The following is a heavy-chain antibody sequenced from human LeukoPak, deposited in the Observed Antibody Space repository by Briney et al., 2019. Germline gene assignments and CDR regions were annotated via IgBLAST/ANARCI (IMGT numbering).Heavy chain of an antibody. CDR2: ISAYNGNT. V-gene: IGHV1-18*01. CDR1: GYTFTSYG. D-gene: IGHD3-10*01. Sequence: APVKVSCKASGYTFTSYGISWVRQAPGQGLEWMGWISAYNGNTNYAQKLQGRVTMTTDTSTSTAYMELRSLRSDDTAVYYCARVSGMVLLWFGNISPTGWFDPWGQGTLVTVSS. J-gene: IGHJ5*02. CDR3: ARVSGMVLLWFGNISPTGWFDP.